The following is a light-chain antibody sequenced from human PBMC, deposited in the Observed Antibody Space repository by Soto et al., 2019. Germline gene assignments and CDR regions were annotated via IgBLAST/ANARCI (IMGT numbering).Light chain of an antibody. CDR2: GAS. CDR3: LQYNVWPRT. V-gene: IGKV3-15*01. Sequence: EIVMTQSPATLSVSPGERATLSCRASQSVSSNLAWYQQKPGQAPRLLIYGASTRATGVPARFSGSGSGTEFTLTISSLQSEDFAVYYCLQYNVWPRTFGQGTKVEI. CDR1: QSVSSN. J-gene: IGKJ1*01.